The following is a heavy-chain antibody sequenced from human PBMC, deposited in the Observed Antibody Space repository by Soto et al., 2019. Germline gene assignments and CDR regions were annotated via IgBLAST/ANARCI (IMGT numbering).Heavy chain of an antibody. D-gene: IGHD3-3*01. CDR3: VRVGFVARPY. CDR2: ISSDGATI. V-gene: IGHV3-48*03. CDR1: GLTFSKFE. J-gene: IGHJ4*02. Sequence: EVQMVESGGGLVQPGGSLRLSCEVSGLTFSKFEMTWVRQAPGQGLEWVSSISSDGATIYYADSVKGRFTISRDNDKNLLYLQMTSLKGEDTATYYGVRVGFVARPYWGQGTPVTDSS.